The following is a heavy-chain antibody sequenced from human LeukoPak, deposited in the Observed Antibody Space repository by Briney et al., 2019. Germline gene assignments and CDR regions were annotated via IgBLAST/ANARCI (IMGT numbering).Heavy chain of an antibody. CDR2: IIPILGTP. D-gene: IGHD7-27*01. V-gene: IGHV1-69*08. CDR1: GGTFSNFP. Sequence: GASVKVSCKASGGTFSNFPISWVRQAPGQGLEWMGRIIPILGTPRYAQKFQGRVTITADTSTNTAYMELSSLRSDDTAVYYRASPNQLGILKALVYWGQGTLVTVSS. J-gene: IGHJ4*02. CDR3: ASPNQLGILKALVY.